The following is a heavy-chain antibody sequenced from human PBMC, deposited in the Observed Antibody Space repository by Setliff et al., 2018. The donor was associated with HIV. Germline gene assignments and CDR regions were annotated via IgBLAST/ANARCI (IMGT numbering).Heavy chain of an antibody. D-gene: IGHD1-7*01. V-gene: IGHV3-48*04. CDR2: ITGSSDTI. CDR3: AREGITGTTLHPY. J-gene: IGHJ4*02. CDR1: GGSISSSN. Sequence: PSETLSLTCAVSGGSISSSNWWSWVRQPPGKGLEWVSYITGSSDTIYYADSVKGRFTISRDNAKNSLYLQMNTLRAEDTAVYYCAREGITGTTLHPYWGQGTLVTVSS.